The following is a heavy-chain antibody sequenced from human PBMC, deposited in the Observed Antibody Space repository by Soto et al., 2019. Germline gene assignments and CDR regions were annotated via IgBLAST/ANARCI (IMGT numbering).Heavy chain of an antibody. CDR1: GYSFTSYW. D-gene: IGHD6-6*01. Sequence: GESLKISCKGSGYSFTSYWIGWVRQMPGKGLEWMGIIYPGDSDTRYSPSFQGQVTISADKSISTAYLQWSSLKASDTAMYYCATQSIAARPFFDYWGQGTLVTVSS. V-gene: IGHV5-51*01. CDR2: IYPGDSDT. CDR3: ATQSIAARPFFDY. J-gene: IGHJ4*02.